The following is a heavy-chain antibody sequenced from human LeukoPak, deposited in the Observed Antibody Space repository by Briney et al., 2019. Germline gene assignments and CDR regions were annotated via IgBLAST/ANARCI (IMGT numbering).Heavy chain of an antibody. CDR1: GFTFSSYG. Sequence: GGSLRLSCAASGFTFSSYGMHWVRQAPGKGLEWVALISYDGSNKDYADSVKGRFTISRDNSKNTLYLQMNSLRAEDTAVYYCAKGEKNYYGSGSYEGYFDYWGQGTLVTVSS. J-gene: IGHJ4*02. CDR2: ISYDGSNK. V-gene: IGHV3-30*18. D-gene: IGHD3-10*01. CDR3: AKGEKNYYGSGSYEGYFDY.